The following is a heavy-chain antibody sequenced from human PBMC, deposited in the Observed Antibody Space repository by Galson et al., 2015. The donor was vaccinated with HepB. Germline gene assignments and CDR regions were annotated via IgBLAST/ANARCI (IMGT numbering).Heavy chain of an antibody. CDR3: ARSGENNDFDI. CDR1: GFTVRSNY. V-gene: IGHV3-53*01. CDR2: IYAGGST. J-gene: IGHJ3*02. D-gene: IGHD1-1*01. Sequence: SLRLSCAASGFTVRSNYMSWVRQAPGKGLEWVSVIYAGGSTYYADSVKGRFTISRDKDKNTLYLQMSSLRDEDTAVYYCARSGENNDFDIWGQGTMVTVSS.